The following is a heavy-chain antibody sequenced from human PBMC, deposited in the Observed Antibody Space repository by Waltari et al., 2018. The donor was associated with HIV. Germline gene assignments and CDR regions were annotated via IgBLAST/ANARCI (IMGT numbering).Heavy chain of an antibody. J-gene: IGHJ4*02. Sequence: QLQLQESGPGLVKPSETLSLTCTVSGGSISSSSYYWGWIRQPPGKGLEWIGSIYYSGSTYYNPSLKSRVTISVDTSKNQFSLKLSSVTAADTAVYYCARHRGWDDLLDYWGQGTLVTVSS. D-gene: IGHD3-22*01. CDR2: IYYSGST. CDR3: ARHRGWDDLLDY. CDR1: GGSISSSSYY. V-gene: IGHV4-39*01.